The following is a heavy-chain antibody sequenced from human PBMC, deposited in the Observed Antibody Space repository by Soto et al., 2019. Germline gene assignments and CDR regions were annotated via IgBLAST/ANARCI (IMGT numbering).Heavy chain of an antibody. D-gene: IGHD3-16*01. CDR3: ARRVGDYFDY. V-gene: IGHV5-51*01. Sequence: LDISCKGCGSSFYSYWICWVRQMPGKGLDWMGIVNPGDSDARYSPSFQGQVTISADKTITTAFLQWSSLKASDTAIYYCARRVGDYFDYWGQGTLVTVSS. CDR1: GSSFYSYW. J-gene: IGHJ4*02. CDR2: VNPGDSDA.